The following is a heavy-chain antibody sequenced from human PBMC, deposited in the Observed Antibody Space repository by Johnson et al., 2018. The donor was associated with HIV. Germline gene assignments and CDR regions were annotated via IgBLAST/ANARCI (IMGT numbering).Heavy chain of an antibody. Sequence: QVQLVESGGGVVRPGTSVRVSCVVSGLNFSDYGFHWVRQAPGKGLEWVAVISFDGNNEYYAASVKGRSTISRDNSKNTVYLQMSGLRAEDTAVYYCARVRSGRENAFDIWGQGTMVIVSS. CDR1: GLNFSDYG. CDR2: ISFDGNNE. V-gene: IGHV3-30-3*01. D-gene: IGHD1-26*01. CDR3: ARVRSGRENAFDI. J-gene: IGHJ3*02.